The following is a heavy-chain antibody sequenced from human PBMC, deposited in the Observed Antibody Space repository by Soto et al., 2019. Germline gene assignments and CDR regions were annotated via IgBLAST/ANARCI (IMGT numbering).Heavy chain of an antibody. CDR2: IYYSGST. D-gene: IGHD1-7*01. CDR1: GGSISSGDYY. CDR3: ARDLPRTMHRGESDI. J-gene: IGHJ3*02. Sequence: SETLSLTCTVSGGSISSGDYYWSWIRQPPGKGLEWIGYIYYSGSTYYNPSLKSRVTISVDTSKNQFSLKLSSVTAADTAVYYCARDLPRTMHRGESDIWGQGTMVTLSS. V-gene: IGHV4-30-4*01.